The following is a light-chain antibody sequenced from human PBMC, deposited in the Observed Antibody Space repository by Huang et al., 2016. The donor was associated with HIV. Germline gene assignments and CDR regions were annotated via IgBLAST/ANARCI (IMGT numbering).Light chain of an antibody. CDR1: QDLSNY. Sequence: DIQMTQSPSSLSASVGDRVTITCQASQDLSNYLNWYQQQPGKAPKLLIYDASNLETGVSSRFSGSGSGTDFTFTISSLQPEDIATYYCQQYDNLPRFTFGPGTKVDIK. J-gene: IGKJ3*01. CDR3: QQYDNLPRFT. V-gene: IGKV1-33*01. CDR2: DAS.